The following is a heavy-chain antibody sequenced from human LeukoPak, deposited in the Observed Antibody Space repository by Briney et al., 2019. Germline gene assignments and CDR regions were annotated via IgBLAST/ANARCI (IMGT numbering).Heavy chain of an antibody. Sequence: TPSETLSLTCAVYGGSFSGYYWSWIRQPPGKGLEWIGEINHSGSTNYNPSLKSRVTISVDTSENQFSLKLSSVTAADTAVYYCARGYQLLYYWGQGTLVTVSS. J-gene: IGHJ4*02. CDR3: ARGYQLLYY. D-gene: IGHD2-2*01. V-gene: IGHV4-34*01. CDR2: INHSGST. CDR1: GGSFSGYY.